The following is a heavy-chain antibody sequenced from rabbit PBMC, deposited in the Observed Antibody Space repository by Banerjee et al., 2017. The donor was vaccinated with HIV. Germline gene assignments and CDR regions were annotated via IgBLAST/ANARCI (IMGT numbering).Heavy chain of an antibody. V-gene: IGHV1S45*01. Sequence: QEQLVESGGGQVQPEGSLTLTCTASGFSFSSSYWIYWVRQAPGKGLEWIGCIWTGNSKTAYANWAKGRFTISKTSSTTVTLQMTSLTAADTATYFCARHGSSSVWGGDLWGPGTLVTVS. J-gene: IGHJ4*01. CDR2: IWTGNSKT. CDR1: GFSFSSSYW. D-gene: IGHD4-1*01. CDR3: ARHGSSSVWGGDL.